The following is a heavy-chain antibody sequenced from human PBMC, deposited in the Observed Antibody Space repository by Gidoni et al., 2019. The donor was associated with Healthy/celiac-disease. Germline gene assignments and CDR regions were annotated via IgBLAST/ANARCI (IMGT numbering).Heavy chain of an antibody. CDR1: GSTFSSYA. J-gene: IGHJ6*02. Sequence: EVQLLESGGGLVQPGGSLRLSCAASGSTFSSYAMSWVRQAPGKGLEWVSAISGSGGSTYYADSVKGRFTISRDNSKNTLYLQMNSLRAEDTAVYYCAKDRVVPAAIVYYYYGMDVWGQGTTVTVSS. D-gene: IGHD2-2*02. V-gene: IGHV3-23*01. CDR2: ISGSGGST. CDR3: AKDRVVPAAIVYYYYGMDV.